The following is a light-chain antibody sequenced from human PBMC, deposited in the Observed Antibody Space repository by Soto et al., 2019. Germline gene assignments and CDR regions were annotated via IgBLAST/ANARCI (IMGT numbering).Light chain of an antibody. Sequence: IQMTQSPSSLSASVGDRATITCRASQSIGKDLAWFQQRPGQAPKVLIYGASGFDTGVPARFSGSGSGTEFTLTISGLQPEDFATYFCLQDFNYPWTFGQGTKVDI. CDR3: LQDFNYPWT. J-gene: IGKJ1*01. V-gene: IGKV1-6*01. CDR2: GAS. CDR1: QSIGKD.